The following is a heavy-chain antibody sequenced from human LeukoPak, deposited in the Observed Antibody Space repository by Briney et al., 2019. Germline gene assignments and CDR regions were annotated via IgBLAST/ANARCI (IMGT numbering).Heavy chain of an antibody. CDR2: IYHSGST. CDR3: ARVVGVPAAASPHYFDY. CDR1: GYSISSGYY. D-gene: IGHD2-2*01. V-gene: IGHV4-38-2*02. Sequence: PSETLSLTCTVSGYSISSGYYWGWIRQPPGKGLEWIGSIYHSGSTYYNPSLKSRVTISVDTSKNQFSLKLSSVTAADTAVYYCARVVGVPAAASPHYFDYWGQGTLVTVSS. J-gene: IGHJ4*02.